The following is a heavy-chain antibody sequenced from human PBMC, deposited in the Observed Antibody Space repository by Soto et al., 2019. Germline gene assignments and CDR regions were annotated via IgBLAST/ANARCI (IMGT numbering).Heavy chain of an antibody. J-gene: IGHJ4*02. CDR1: GGSISSYY. Sequence: SETLSLTCTVSGGSISSYYWSWIRQPPGKGLEWIGYIYYSGSTNYNPSLKSRVTISVDTSKNQFSLKLSSVTAADTAVYYCARERYSTSSCYFNYWGQGTLVTFSS. CDR2: IYYSGST. V-gene: IGHV4-59*01. D-gene: IGHD6-6*01. CDR3: ARERYSTSSCYFNY.